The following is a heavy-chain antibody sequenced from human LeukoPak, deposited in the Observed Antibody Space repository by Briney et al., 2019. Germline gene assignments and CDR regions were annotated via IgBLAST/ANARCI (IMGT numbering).Heavy chain of an antibody. CDR2: IGGTGGFIT. J-gene: IGHJ6*04. V-gene: IGHV3-23*01. CDR1: GFTFSSHG. CDR3: AELGITMIGGV. Sequence: PGGSLRLSCAASGFTFSSHGMNWVRQAPGKGLEWVSGIGGTGGFITYYAESVKGRSTVSRDNSKNKLYLQMNSLRAEDTAVYYCAELGITMIGGVWGKGTTVTISS. D-gene: IGHD3-10*02.